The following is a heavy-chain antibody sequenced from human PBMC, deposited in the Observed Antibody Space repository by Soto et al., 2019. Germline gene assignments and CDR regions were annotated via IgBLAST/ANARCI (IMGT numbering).Heavy chain of an antibody. CDR3: ARGRDWFDP. V-gene: IGHV3-7*04. CDR1: GFTFSSNW. Sequence: EVQLVESGGGLVQPGGSLRLSCAASGFTFSSNWMSWVRQAPGKGLEWVANIKQDGSEKYYVDSVKGRFTISRDNAKNSLYLQMNSLRAEDTAVYYCARGRDWFDPWGQGTLVTVSS. CDR2: IKQDGSEK. J-gene: IGHJ5*02.